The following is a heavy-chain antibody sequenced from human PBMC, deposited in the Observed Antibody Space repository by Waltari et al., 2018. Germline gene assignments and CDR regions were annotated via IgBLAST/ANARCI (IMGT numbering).Heavy chain of an antibody. CDR2: MHITGTT. V-gene: IGHV4-61*02. J-gene: IGHJ3*02. Sequence: QVQLQEAGPGLLKPSQTLSLTCGVSGGSISSGGYYWSWIRQSPGRGLEWIARMHITGTTDYNPSLKSRVTMSVDTSSNRFSLRLNSVTAADTGVYYCAREDSSGWYGDAFDIWGQGTMVTVSS. CDR1: GGSISSGGYY. CDR3: AREDSSGWYGDAFDI. D-gene: IGHD6-19*01.